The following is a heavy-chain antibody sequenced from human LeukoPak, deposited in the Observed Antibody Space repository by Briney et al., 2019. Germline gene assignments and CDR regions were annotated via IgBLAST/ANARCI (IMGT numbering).Heavy chain of an antibody. J-gene: IGHJ4*02. Sequence: PSGTLSLTCTVSGGSIRSNNWWSWVRPAPGKGLEWVSVTYTGGDTYYADSVKGRFTISRDNSKNTLNLQMSSLRAEDTAVYYCARGPSGYHNTGGQGTLVTVSS. D-gene: IGHD5-12*01. CDR1: GGSIRSNN. CDR3: ARGPSGYHNT. V-gene: IGHV3-66*01. CDR2: TYTGGDT.